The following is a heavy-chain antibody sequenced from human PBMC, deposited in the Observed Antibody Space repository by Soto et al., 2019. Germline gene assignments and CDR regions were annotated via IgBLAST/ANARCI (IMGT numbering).Heavy chain of an antibody. Sequence: PGGSLRLSCAASGFTFSSYWMHWVRQAPGKGQVWVSRLNSEGSSTSYAETVKGRFTISRENAKNTLYLQMNSLRAEDTALYYCARNYGGNYDYWGQGTLVTVSS. CDR3: ARNYGGNYDY. CDR1: GFTFSSYW. V-gene: IGHV3-74*01. J-gene: IGHJ4*02. CDR2: LNSEGSST. D-gene: IGHD4-17*01.